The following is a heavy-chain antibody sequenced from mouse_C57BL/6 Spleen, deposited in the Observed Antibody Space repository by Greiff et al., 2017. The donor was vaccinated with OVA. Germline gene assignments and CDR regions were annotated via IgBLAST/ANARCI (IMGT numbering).Heavy chain of an antibody. Sequence: QVQLQQPGAELVKPGASVKLSCKASGYTFTSYWMHWVKQRPGQGLEWIGMIHPNSGSTNYNEKFKSKATLTVDKSSSTAYMQLSSLTSEDSAVYYCAREGGIYYDYDEGYYAMDYWGQGTSVTVSS. J-gene: IGHJ4*01. D-gene: IGHD2-4*01. CDR2: IHPNSGST. CDR1: GYTFTSYW. V-gene: IGHV1-64*01. CDR3: AREGGIYYDYDEGYYAMDY.